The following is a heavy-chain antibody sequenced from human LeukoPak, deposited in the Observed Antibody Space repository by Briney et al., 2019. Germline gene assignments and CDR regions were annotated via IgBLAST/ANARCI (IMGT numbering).Heavy chain of an antibody. V-gene: IGHV3-23*01. Sequence: GGSLRLSCAASGFTFSSYAMSWVRQAPGKGLEWVSAISGSGGSTYYADSVKGRFTISRDNSENTLYLQMNSLRAEDTAVYYCAKDHSGATVVTPFDYWGQGTLVTVSS. J-gene: IGHJ4*02. CDR3: AKDHSGATVVTPFDY. CDR1: GFTFSSYA. D-gene: IGHD4-23*01. CDR2: ISGSGGST.